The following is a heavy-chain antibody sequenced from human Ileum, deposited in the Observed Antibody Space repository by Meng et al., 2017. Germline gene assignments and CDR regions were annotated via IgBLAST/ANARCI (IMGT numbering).Heavy chain of an antibody. D-gene: IGHD1-26*01. CDR1: GGSVSRAGYQ. CDR2: AST. J-gene: IGHJ4*02. V-gene: IGHV4-61*08. Sequence: QVQLQESGPGLSRPSETLSLICTVSGGSVSRAGYQWGWIRQPPGKGLEWIGYASTNYNPSLKSRVTISLDTSRNQFSLSLSSVTAADTAVYYCARDHMGSLDYWGQGTLVTVSS. CDR3: ARDHMGSLDY.